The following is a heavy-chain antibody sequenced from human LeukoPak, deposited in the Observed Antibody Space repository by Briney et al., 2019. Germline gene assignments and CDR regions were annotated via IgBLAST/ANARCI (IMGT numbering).Heavy chain of an antibody. D-gene: IGHD3-3*01. CDR1: GFMFTSYW. CDR3: VRSIDA. Sequence: GGSLRLSCAASGFMFTSYWMNWVRQAPGKGLEWVGNIKPDGSQTYYVDSVKGRFTISRDNAKNSVSPQLNSLRAEDTAVYFCVRSIDAWGQGTLVTVSS. CDR2: IKPDGSQT. V-gene: IGHV3-7*03. J-gene: IGHJ5*02.